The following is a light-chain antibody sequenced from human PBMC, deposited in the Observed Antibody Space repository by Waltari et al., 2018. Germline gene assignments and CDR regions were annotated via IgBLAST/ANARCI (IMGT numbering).Light chain of an antibody. CDR2: DVS. CDR3: SSHISSSTLEL. J-gene: IGLJ2*01. Sequence: QSALTQPASVSGSPGQSITISCTGTSSDVGAYNYVPWYQQHPGKAPKLMIFDVSNRPSGVSNRFSGSKSGNTASLTISGLQAEDEADYYCSSHISSSTLELFGGGTSLTVL. CDR1: SSDVGAYNY. V-gene: IGLV2-14*03.